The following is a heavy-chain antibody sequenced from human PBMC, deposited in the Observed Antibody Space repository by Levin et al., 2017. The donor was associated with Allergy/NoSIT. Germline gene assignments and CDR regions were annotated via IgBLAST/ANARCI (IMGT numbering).Heavy chain of an antibody. CDR2: ISSSASTI. CDR3: ARDRTPYDFWGGRRRTPDVFDI. J-gene: IGHJ3*02. D-gene: IGHD3-3*01. V-gene: IGHV3-11*01. Sequence: GGSLRLSCAASGFTFSDYYMSWIRQAPGKGLEWISFISSSASTISFADSVRGRFTISRDNAKNSLYLQMNSLRAEDTALYYCARDRTPYDFWGGRRRTPDVFDIWGQGTMVTVSS. CDR1: GFTFSDYY.